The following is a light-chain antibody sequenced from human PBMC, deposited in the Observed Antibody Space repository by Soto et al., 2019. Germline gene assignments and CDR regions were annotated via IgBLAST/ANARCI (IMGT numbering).Light chain of an antibody. CDR3: QQRSNWPWT. V-gene: IGKV3-11*01. J-gene: IGKJ1*01. CDR2: DAS. CDR1: QSVSSY. Sequence: IVVTQSPATLSLSPGERANLSCRASQSVSSYLAWYQQKPGQAPRLLIYDASNRATGIPARFSGSGSGTNFTLTISSLEPEDFAVYYCQQRSNWPWTFGQGTKVDIK.